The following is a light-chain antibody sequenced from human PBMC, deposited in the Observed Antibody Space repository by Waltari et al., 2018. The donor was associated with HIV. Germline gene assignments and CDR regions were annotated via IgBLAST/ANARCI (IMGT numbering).Light chain of an antibody. J-gene: IGLJ3*02. CDR1: SGSVSSRYY. Sequence: QTVVTQEPSFSVSPGGTVTLTCGLSSGSVSSRYYPSWYQKPPGLPPPILIYDTNTRSAGVPDRFSGSILGNKAALTITGAQSDDESDYYCLLYVGTGIWVFGGGTKVTVL. CDR2: DTN. V-gene: IGLV8-61*01. CDR3: LLYVGTGIWV.